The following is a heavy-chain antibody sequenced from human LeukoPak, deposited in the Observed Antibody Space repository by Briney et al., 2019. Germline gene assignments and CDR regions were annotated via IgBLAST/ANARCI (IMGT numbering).Heavy chain of an antibody. Sequence: PSETLSLTCTVSGGSLSSSSYYWGWIRQPPGKGLEWIGSIYYSGSTYYNPSLKSRVTISVDTSKNQFSLKLSSVTAADTAVYYCARGRLERLIDYWGQGTLVTVSP. CDR1: GGSLSSSSYY. V-gene: IGHV4-39*01. D-gene: IGHD1-1*01. J-gene: IGHJ4*02. CDR3: ARGRLERLIDY. CDR2: IYYSGST.